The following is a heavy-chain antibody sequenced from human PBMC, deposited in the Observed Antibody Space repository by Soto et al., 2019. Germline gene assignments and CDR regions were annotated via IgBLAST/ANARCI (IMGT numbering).Heavy chain of an antibody. CDR3: AHYSSGRGLDI. J-gene: IGHJ3*02. V-gene: IGHV4-30-4*01. CDR2: IYYSGST. Sequence: QVQLQESGPGLVKPSQTLSLTCTVSGGSIRSGDYYWSWIRQPPGKGLEWIGYIYYSGSTYYNKSLKSRVTISVDTSKYQFSLKLSSVTAADTAGYDCAHYSSGRGLDIWGQGTMVTVSS. CDR1: GGSIRSGDYY. D-gene: IGHD6-19*01.